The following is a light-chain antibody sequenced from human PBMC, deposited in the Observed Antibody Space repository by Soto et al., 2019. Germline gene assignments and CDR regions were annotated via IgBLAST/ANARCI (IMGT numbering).Light chain of an antibody. V-gene: IGKV3-20*01. J-gene: IGKJ1*01. CDR1: QSVSSSY. CDR3: QQYGSSPET. CDR2: GAS. Sequence: IVLTQSPGTLSLSPGERATLSCRASQSVSSSYLAWYQQKPGQAPRLLIYGASSRATGIPDRFSGSGSGTDFTLTISSLEPEDFAVYYCQQYGSSPETFGQGTQVELK.